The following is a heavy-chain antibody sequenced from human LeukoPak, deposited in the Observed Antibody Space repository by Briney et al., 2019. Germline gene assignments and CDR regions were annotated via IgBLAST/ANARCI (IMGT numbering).Heavy chain of an antibody. D-gene: IGHD2-8*02. Sequence: EWXXGISWNSGSIGYADSVKGRFTISRDNAKNSLYLQMNSLRAEDTALYYCAKDIGESATGGFDYWGQGTLVTVSS. J-gene: IGHJ4*02. V-gene: IGHV3-9*01. CDR3: AKDIGESATGGFDY. CDR2: ISWNSGSI.